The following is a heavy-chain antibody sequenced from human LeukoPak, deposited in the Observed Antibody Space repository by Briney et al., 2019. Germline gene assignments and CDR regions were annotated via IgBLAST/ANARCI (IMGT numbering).Heavy chain of an antibody. CDR2: INPSGGST. V-gene: IGHV1-46*01. CDR1: GYTFTSYY. Sequence: ASVKVSCKASGYTFTSYYMHWVRQAPGQGLEWMGIINPSGGSTSYAQKFQGRVTMTRDTSTSTVYMELSSLRSEDTAVYYCASETRDLVYYHYYGMDVWGQGTTVTVSS. D-gene: IGHD2-15*01. CDR3: ASETRDLVYYHYYGMDV. J-gene: IGHJ6*02.